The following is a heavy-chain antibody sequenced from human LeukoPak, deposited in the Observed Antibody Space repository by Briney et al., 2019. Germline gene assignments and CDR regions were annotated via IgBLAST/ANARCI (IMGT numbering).Heavy chain of an antibody. CDR1: GYTFTSYG. CDR3: ASIPDYYGSSGYSPLGY. V-gene: IGHV1-18*01. CDR2: ISAYNGNT. D-gene: IGHD3-22*01. J-gene: IGHJ4*02. Sequence: ASVKVSCKASGYTFTSYGISWVRQAPGQGLEWMGWISAYNGNTNYAQKLQGRVTMTTDTSTSTAYMELRSLRSDDTAVYYCASIPDYYGSSGYSPLGYWGQGTLVTVSS.